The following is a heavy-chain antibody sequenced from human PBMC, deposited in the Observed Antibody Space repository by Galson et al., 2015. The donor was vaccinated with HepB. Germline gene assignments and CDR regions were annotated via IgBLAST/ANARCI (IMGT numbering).Heavy chain of an antibody. J-gene: IGHJ6*02. CDR2: ISYDESNK. V-gene: IGHV3-30*04. Sequence: LRLSCAASGFPFSSYAMHWVRQAPGKGLEWVALISYDESNKYYVDSVKGRFTISRDNSKSTLYLQMNSLRAEDTAVYYCARETGDFRVDVWGQGTTVTVSS. D-gene: IGHD7-27*01. CDR3: ARETGDFRVDV. CDR1: GFPFSSYA.